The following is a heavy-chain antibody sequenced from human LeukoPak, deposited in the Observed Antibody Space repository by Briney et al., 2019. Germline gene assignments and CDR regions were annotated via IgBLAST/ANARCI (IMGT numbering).Heavy chain of an antibody. CDR3: AKSKTTSWSDVDY. Sequence: GGSLRLSCAASGFTFSSYAMSWVRRAPGKGLEWVSAISGGGGTTYYADSVKGRFTISRDNSKNTLSLQMNGLRAEDTAVYYCAKSKTTSWSDVDYWGQGTLVTVSS. D-gene: IGHD2-2*01. CDR2: ISGGGGTT. J-gene: IGHJ4*02. V-gene: IGHV3-23*01. CDR1: GFTFSSYA.